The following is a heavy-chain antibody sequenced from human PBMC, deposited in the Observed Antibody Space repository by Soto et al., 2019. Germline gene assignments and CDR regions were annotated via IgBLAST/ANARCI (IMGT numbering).Heavy chain of an antibody. CDR1: GGSISGYY. D-gene: IGHD3-9*01. CDR3: ARYFDWPSAFDI. Sequence: SETLSLTCTVPGGSISGYYWSWIRQPPGKRLEWIGYINYFGSTNYNPSLKSRVTISVDTSREQFSLRLDSVTAADTAVFYCARYFDWPSAFDIWGQGTMVIV. J-gene: IGHJ3*02. V-gene: IGHV4-59*01. CDR2: INYFGST.